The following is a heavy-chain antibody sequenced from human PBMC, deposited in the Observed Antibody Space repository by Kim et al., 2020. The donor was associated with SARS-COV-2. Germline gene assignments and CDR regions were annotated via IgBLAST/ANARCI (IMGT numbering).Heavy chain of an antibody. CDR3: AYMPDY. D-gene: IGHD2-2*01. CDR1: GATFTNYG. V-gene: IGHV1-69*04. CDR2: VVPTLGIV. J-gene: IGHJ4*02. Sequence: SVKVSCKVSGATFTNYGISWVRQAPGQGLQWMGRVVPTLGIVDQVDGFRDRVTITADKSTRTAYMELRSLRSEDTAVYYCAYMPDYWGQGTLVTVSS.